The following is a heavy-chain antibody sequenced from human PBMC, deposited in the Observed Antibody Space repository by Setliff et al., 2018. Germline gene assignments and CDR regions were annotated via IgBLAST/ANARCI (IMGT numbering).Heavy chain of an antibody. CDR3: VRDGGILTGTTGDY. CDR1: GFTFSSYI. CDR2: ISSSSSTI. V-gene: IGHV3-48*01. D-gene: IGHD1-7*01. Sequence: GGSLRLSCAASGFTFSSYIMNWVRQAPGKGLEWVSYISSSSSTIYYADSVKGRFTISRDNAKNSLYLQLNNLRAEDTAVYSCVRDGGILTGTTGDYWGQGILVTVSS. J-gene: IGHJ4*02.